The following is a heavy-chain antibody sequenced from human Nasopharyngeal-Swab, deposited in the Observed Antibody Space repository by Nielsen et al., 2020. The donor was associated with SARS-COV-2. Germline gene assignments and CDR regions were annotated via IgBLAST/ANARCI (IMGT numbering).Heavy chain of an antibody. J-gene: IGHJ5*02. CDR3: ARGIGWFAD. V-gene: IGHV3-7*03. CDR2: IKQDGSEK. CDR1: GFTFNSYW. D-gene: IGHD3-16*01. Sequence: GGSLRLSCEASGFTFNSYWMSWVRQAPGKGLEWVANIKQDGSEKEYADSVKGRFTISRDNAKNALYLQMNSLRAEDTAVYYCARGIGWFADWGQGTLITVSS.